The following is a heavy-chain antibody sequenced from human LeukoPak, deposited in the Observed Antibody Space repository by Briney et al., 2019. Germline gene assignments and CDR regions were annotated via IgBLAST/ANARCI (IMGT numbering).Heavy chain of an antibody. D-gene: IGHD2-21*02. Sequence: GGSLRLSCAASGFTFSSDWMIWVRQAPGKGLEWVSSISSSSSYIYYADSVKGRFTISRDNAKNSLYLQMNSLRAEDTAVYYCARSGPATAYYYYYMDVWGKGTTVTVSS. J-gene: IGHJ6*03. CDR1: GFTFSSDW. CDR3: ARSGPATAYYYYYMDV. V-gene: IGHV3-21*01. CDR2: ISSSSSYI.